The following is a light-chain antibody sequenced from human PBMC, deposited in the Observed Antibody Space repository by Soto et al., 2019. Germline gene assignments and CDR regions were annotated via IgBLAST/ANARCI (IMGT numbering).Light chain of an antibody. CDR1: SSNIGAGYD. CDR2: GNS. V-gene: IGLV1-40*01. Sequence: QSVLTQPPSVSGAPGQRVTISCTGSSSNIGAGYDVHWYQQLPGTAPKLLIYGNSNRPSGVPDRFSGYKSGTSASLAITGLQAEDEADYYCQPYDSSLSVYVLGTGTQVTVL. CDR3: QPYDSSLSVYV. J-gene: IGLJ1*01.